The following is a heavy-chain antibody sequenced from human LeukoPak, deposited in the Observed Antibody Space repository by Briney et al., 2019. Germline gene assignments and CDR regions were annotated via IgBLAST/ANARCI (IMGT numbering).Heavy chain of an antibody. CDR2: IWYDGSNK. D-gene: IGHD2-2*01. V-gene: IGHV3-33*06. Sequence: GRSLRLSCAASGFTFSSYGMHWVRQAPGKGLEWVAVIWYDGSNKYYADSVKGRFTISRDNSKNTLYLQMNSLRAEDTALYFCTKDTSSYYLHYMDVWGKGTPVTVSS. CDR1: GFTFSSYG. CDR3: TKDTSSYYLHYMDV. J-gene: IGHJ6*03.